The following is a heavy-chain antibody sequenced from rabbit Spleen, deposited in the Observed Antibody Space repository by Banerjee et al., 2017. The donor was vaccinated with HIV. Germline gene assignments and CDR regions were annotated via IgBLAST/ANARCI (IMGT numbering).Heavy chain of an antibody. CDR2: IDTNDGDT. Sequence: QEQLEESGGDLVKPEGSLTLTCTASGFSFSRNYWICWVRQAPGKGLEWIACIDTNDGDTDYANWPKGRFTISKTSSTTVTLQMTSLTAADTTTYFCARNYVNAFDPWGQGTLVTVS. V-gene: IGHV1S45*01. D-gene: IGHD1-1*01. J-gene: IGHJ2*01. CDR1: GFSFSRNYW. CDR3: ARNYVNAFDP.